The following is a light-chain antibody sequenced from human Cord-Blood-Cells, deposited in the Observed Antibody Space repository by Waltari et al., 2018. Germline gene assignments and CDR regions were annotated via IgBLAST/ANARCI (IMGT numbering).Light chain of an antibody. J-gene: IGLJ1*01. V-gene: IGLV2-14*01. CDR3: SSYTSSSTLV. Sequence: QSALTQPASVSGSPGQSITISCTGTSSDVGGYNYVSWYQQHPGKAPKLMIYDVSNRPAGVSNRLSGSKSGNTASLTISGLRSEDEADYYCSSYTSSSTLVFGTGTKVTVL. CDR2: DVS. CDR1: SSDVGGYNY.